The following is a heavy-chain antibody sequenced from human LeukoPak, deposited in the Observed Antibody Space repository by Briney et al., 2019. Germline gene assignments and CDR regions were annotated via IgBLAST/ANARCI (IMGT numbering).Heavy chain of an antibody. J-gene: IGHJ4*02. CDR3: ARLVWFGDLRGDDY. D-gene: IGHD3-10*01. V-gene: IGHV4-59*08. Sequence: SETLSLTCTVSGGSISSYYWSWIRQPPEKGLEWIGYIYYSGSTNYNPSLKSRVTISVDTSKNQFSLKLSSVTAADTAVYYCARLVWFGDLRGDDYWGQGTLVTVSS. CDR1: GGSISSYY. CDR2: IYYSGST.